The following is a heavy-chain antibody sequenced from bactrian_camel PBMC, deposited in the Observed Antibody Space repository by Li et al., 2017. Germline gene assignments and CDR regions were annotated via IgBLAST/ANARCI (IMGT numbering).Heavy chain of an antibody. CDR3: AARQAVVAAPIRWDY. V-gene: IGHV3S31*01. Sequence: DVQLVESGGGFVQPGGSLRLSCAASGFIFSDYAMTWVRQAPGKGLEWVSSIGDGGSTFYAESVKGRFTISRDNAKNTLYLQMNSLKTEDTAVYYCAARQAVVAAPIRWDYRGQGTQVTVS. D-gene: IGHD6*01. J-gene: IGHJ4*01. CDR1: GFIFSDYA. CDR2: SIGDGGST.